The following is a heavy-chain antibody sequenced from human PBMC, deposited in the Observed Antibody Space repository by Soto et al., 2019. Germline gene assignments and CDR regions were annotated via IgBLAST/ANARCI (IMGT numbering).Heavy chain of an antibody. J-gene: IGHJ4*02. V-gene: IGHV3-23*01. D-gene: IGHD1-26*01. Sequence: EVQLLESGGGLVQPGGSLRLSCADSGFTFSNYAMSWVRQAPGTGLEWVSGIGASGAGTYYADSVKGRFTISRDNSKNTLHLQMNSLRAEDTAVYYCALRKTGSYFDYWGQGALVTVSS. CDR1: GFTFSNYA. CDR3: ALRKTGSYFDY. CDR2: IGASGAGT.